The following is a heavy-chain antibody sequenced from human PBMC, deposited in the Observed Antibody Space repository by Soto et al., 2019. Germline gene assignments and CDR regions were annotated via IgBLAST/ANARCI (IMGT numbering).Heavy chain of an antibody. CDR3: AQKDF. Sequence: GGSLRLSCVASGLTITSYSLNWVRQAPGKGLEWISSVSSSGTYIFYADSVKGRFTISRDNTKNSLFLQLDSLRAEDTAVYYCAQKDFWGQGTLVTV. CDR1: GLTITSYS. J-gene: IGHJ4*02. V-gene: IGHV3-21*04. CDR2: VSSSGTYI.